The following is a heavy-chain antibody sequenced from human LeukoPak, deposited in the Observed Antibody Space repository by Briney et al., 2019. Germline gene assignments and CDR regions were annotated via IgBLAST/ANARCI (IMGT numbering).Heavy chain of an antibody. CDR2: IIPIFGTA. CDR1: GGTFSSYA. V-gene: IGHV1-69*01. J-gene: IGHJ5*02. D-gene: IGHD5-24*01. Sequence: SVTVSCKASGGTFSSYAISWVRQAPGQGLEWMGGIIPIFGTANYAQKFQGRVTITADESTSTAYMELSSLRSEDTAVYYCARSRDGYKNWFDPWGQGTLVTVSS. CDR3: ARSRDGYKNWFDP.